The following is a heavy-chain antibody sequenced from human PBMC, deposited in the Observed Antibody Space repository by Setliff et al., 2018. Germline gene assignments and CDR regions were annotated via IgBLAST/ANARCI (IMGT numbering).Heavy chain of an antibody. Sequence: ASVKVSCKTSGFRFTSFGFSWVRQAPGQGLEWMGCINPNSGDTTFAQKFQGRVTITRDTSNSTDYMDLSRLTSDDTAVYYCAREVSSTVVAWDYWGQGTLVTVSS. CDR2: INPNSGDT. J-gene: IGHJ4*02. CDR1: GFRFTSFG. V-gene: IGHV1-2*02. D-gene: IGHD2-15*01. CDR3: AREVSSTVVAWDY.